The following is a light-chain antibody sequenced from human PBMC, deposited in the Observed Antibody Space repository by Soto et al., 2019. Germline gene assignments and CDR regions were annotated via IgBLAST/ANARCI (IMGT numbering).Light chain of an antibody. CDR1: QDISSY. CDR3: QQLNRYPPYYT. V-gene: IGKV1-9*01. Sequence: DIQLTQSPSFLSASVGDRVTITCRASQDISSYLAWYQQKPGKAPKLLIYAASTLQSGVPSRFSGSGSGTEFTLTISSLQPEDFATYHCQQLNRYPPYYTFGQGTKLEIK. J-gene: IGKJ2*01. CDR2: AAS.